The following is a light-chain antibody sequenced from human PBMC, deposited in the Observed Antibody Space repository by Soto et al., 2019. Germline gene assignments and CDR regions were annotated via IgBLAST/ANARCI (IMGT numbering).Light chain of an antibody. V-gene: IGKV3-11*01. Sequence: DIVMTQSPLSLPVTPGEPASISCRSSQSLLHSNGYNYLDWYQQKPGQGPSLLIYDASNRATGIPARFSGSGSGTDFTLTISSLEPEDFAVYYCQQRSNWPSITFGQGTRLEI. CDR2: DAS. J-gene: IGKJ5*01. CDR3: QQRSNWPSIT. CDR1: QSLLHSNGYNY.